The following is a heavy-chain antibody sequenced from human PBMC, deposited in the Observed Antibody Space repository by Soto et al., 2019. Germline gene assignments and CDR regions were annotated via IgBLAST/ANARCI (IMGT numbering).Heavy chain of an antibody. Sequence: NPGGSLRLSCVGSGFMFSDYTMNWVRQAPGKGLEWVSLISSTSSYIYYADSVKGRFTVSRDNAKNSLFLQMNSLRAEDAAVYYCARVGHTTRIVTPGSGGDHWGQGTLVTVSS. V-gene: IGHV3-21*01. CDR1: GFMFSDYT. CDR3: ARVGHTTRIVTPGSGGDH. CDR2: ISSTSSYI. J-gene: IGHJ4*02. D-gene: IGHD1-26*01.